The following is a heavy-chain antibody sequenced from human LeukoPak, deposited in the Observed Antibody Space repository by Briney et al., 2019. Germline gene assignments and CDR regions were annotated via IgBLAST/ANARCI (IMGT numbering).Heavy chain of an antibody. J-gene: IGHJ4*02. CDR1: GGSISSSSYY. CDR3: ARYSTGSGWYYYFDY. D-gene: IGHD6-19*01. V-gene: IGHV4-39*01. Sequence: SETLSLTCTVSGGSISSSSYYWVWIRQSPGMGLEWIGTIYYSGSTYYNPSLKSRVTISVDTSKNQFSLKLSSVTAADTAVYYCARYSTGSGWYYYFDYWGQGTLVTVSS. CDR2: IYYSGST.